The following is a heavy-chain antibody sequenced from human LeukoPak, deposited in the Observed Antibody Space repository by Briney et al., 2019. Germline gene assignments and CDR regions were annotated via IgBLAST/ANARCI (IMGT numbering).Heavy chain of an antibody. Sequence: PSETLSLTCTVSGGSISSGGYYWSWIRQHPGKGLEWIGYIYHSGSTYYNPSLKSRVTISVDRSKNQFSLKLSSVTAADTAVYYCARYKNRGPYYFDYWGQGTLVTVSS. V-gene: IGHV4-30-2*01. CDR2: IYHSGST. CDR3: ARYKNRGPYYFDY. CDR1: GGSISSGGYY. J-gene: IGHJ4*02. D-gene: IGHD1-1*01.